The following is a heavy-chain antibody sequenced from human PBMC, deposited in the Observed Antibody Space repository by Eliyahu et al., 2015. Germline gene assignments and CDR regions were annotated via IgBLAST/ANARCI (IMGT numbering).Heavy chain of an antibody. D-gene: IGHD5-18*01. CDR3: ARDAHTAMTYYYYMDV. Sequence: EVQLVESGGGLVQPGGSLRLSCAASGFTFSDHYMDWVRQAPGKGLEWVGRTRNKANSYTTEYAASVKGRFTISRDDSKNSLYLQMNSLKTEDTAVYYCARDAHTAMTYYYYMDVWGKGTTVTVSS. J-gene: IGHJ6*03. V-gene: IGHV3-72*01. CDR2: TRNKANSYTT. CDR1: GFTFSDHY.